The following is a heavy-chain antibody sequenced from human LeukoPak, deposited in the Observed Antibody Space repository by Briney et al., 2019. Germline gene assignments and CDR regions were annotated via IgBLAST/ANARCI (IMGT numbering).Heavy chain of an antibody. CDR2: ISGSGGST. Sequence: GGSLRLSCAASGFTFSSYPMSWVRQAPGKGLEWVSAISGSGGSTYYADSVKGRFTISRDNSKNTLYLQMNSLRAEDTAVYYCAKDRPAAGTIAVAGTIPDYWGQGTLVTVSS. D-gene: IGHD6-19*01. CDR3: AKDRPAAGTIAVAGTIPDY. V-gene: IGHV3-23*01. J-gene: IGHJ4*02. CDR1: GFTFSSYP.